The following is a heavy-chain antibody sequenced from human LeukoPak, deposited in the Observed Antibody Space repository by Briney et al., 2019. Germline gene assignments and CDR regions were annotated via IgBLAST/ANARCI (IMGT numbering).Heavy chain of an antibody. Sequence: ASVKVSCKSSGYTFTSYYMDWVRQAPGQGLEWMGIINPSGGSTSYAQKFQGRVTMTRDTSTSTVYMELSSLRSEDTAVYYCARSYGGKGDFDIWGQGTMVTVSS. CDR2: INPSGGST. CDR3: ARSYGGKGDFDI. D-gene: IGHD4-23*01. V-gene: IGHV1-46*01. J-gene: IGHJ3*02. CDR1: GYTFTSYY.